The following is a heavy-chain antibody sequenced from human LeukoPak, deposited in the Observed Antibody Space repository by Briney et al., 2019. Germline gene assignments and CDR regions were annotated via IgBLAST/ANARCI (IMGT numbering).Heavy chain of an antibody. Sequence: AGSLRLSCAASGFTFSSYEMNWVRQAPGKGLEWVSYISSSATTIYYADSVKGRFTISRDNAKNSLYLQMNSLRAEDTAVYYCAREGCSSTSCYDPWGQGTLVTVSS. CDR1: GFTFSSYE. CDR2: ISSSATTI. CDR3: AREGCSSTSCYDP. D-gene: IGHD2-2*01. V-gene: IGHV3-48*03. J-gene: IGHJ5*02.